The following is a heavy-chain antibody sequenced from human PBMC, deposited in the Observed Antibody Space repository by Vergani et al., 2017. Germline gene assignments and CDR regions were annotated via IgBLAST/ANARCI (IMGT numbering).Heavy chain of an antibody. CDR2: IWYDGSTK. V-gene: IGHV3-33*01. J-gene: IGHJ4*02. D-gene: IGHD1-26*01. CDR3: ASDSGSYLGSPFDY. CDR1: GFTFSSYG. Sequence: QVQLVESGGGVVQPGRSLRLSCAASGFTFSSYGMHWVRQAPGKGLEWVAVIWYDGSTKYYADSVKGRFTISRDNSKNTLYLQMNSLRAEDPAVYYCASDSGSYLGSPFDYWGQGTLVTVSS.